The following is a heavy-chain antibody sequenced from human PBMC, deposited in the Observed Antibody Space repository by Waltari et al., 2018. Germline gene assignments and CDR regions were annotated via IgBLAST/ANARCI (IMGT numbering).Heavy chain of an antibody. CDR3: AARRRSSRAGFDP. V-gene: IGHV4-34*02. J-gene: IGHJ5*02. CDR1: GESFSGYY. CDR2: ITQTGPT. D-gene: IGHD6-6*01. Sequence: QVQLQQWGAGLLKPSETTSLTCAVSGESFSGYYCSWIRQPPGKGLEWIGDITQTGPTNYNSSIRSRVTMSIDTSKSRFSLTVTSVTAADTAIEYCAARRRSSRAGFDPWGQGTLVTVSS.